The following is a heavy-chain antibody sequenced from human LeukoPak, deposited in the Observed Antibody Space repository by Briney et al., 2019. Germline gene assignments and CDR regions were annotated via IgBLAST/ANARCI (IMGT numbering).Heavy chain of an antibody. CDR3: ARESGGYYDSSGYYATDAFDI. D-gene: IGHD3-22*01. J-gene: IGHJ3*02. Sequence: SETLSLTCTVSGGSISSYYWSWIRQPPGKGLEWIGYIYYSGSTYYNPSLKSRVTISVDTSKNQFSLKLSSVTAVDTAVYYCARESGGYYDSSGYYATDAFDIWGQGTMVTVSS. CDR2: IYYSGST. CDR1: GGSISSYY. V-gene: IGHV4-59*12.